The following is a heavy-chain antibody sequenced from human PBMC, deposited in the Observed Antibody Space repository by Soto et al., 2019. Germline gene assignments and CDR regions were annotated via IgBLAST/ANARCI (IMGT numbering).Heavy chain of an antibody. V-gene: IGHV3-33*01. CDR3: ARDLRRSPTCLDY. CDR1: GFTFRNYG. Sequence: QVQLVESGGGVVQPGRSLRLSCAASGFTFRNYGMHWVRQAPGKGLEWVTAIQSDGSKKYYADYVKGRFTISRDDSKNALYMQMGSLRGEDTAVYYCARDLRRSPTCLDYWGQGTLVIVSS. CDR2: IQSDGSKK. J-gene: IGHJ4*02. D-gene: IGHD2-2*01.